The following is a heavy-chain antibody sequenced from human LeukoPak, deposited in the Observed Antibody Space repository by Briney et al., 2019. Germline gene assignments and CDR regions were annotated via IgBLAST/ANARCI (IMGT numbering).Heavy chain of an antibody. CDR1: GGSLSRYY. J-gene: IGHJ3*02. D-gene: IGHD3-22*01. CDR3: ARDDHYGGSGYYYGYEGAFDI. V-gene: IGHV4-59*01. CDR2: IYYSGNT. Sequence: SETLSLTCTGSGGSLSRYYWSWIRQPPGKGLEWIGYIYYSGNTNYKPSLKSRVSISVDMYKHQFSLKLSSVTAADTEVYYCARDDHYGGSGYYYGYEGAFDIWGQGTMVTVSS.